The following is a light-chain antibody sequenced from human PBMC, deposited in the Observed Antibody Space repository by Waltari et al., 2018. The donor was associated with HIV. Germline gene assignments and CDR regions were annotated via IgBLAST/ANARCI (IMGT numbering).Light chain of an antibody. J-gene: IGLJ2*01. CDR1: SSDVGSYNL. V-gene: IGLV2-23*02. Sequence: QSALTQPASVSGSPGQSITISCTGTSSDVGSYNLVSWYQPHPGKAPKLMSYEVTKRPSGVSNHFSASKSGNTASLTISGLQAEDEADYYCCSYAGGNTLVFGGGTKLTVL. CDR2: EVT. CDR3: CSYAGGNTLV.